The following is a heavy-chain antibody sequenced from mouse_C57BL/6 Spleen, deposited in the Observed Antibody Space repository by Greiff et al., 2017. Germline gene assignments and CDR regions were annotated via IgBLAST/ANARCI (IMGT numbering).Heavy chain of an antibody. V-gene: IGHV1-82*01. CDR1: GYAFSSSW. Sequence: QVQLQQSGPELVKPGASVKISCKASGYAFSSSWMNWVKQRPGKGLEWIGRIYPGDGDTNYNGKFKGKATLTADKSSSTAYMQLSSLTSEDSAVYFCAGYDYDKGFAYWGQGTLVTVSA. D-gene: IGHD2-4*01. CDR2: IYPGDGDT. J-gene: IGHJ3*01. CDR3: AGYDYDKGFAY.